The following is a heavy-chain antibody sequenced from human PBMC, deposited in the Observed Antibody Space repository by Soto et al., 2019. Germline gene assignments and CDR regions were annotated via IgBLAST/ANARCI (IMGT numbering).Heavy chain of an antibody. J-gene: IGHJ4*02. Sequence: SETLSLTCSVSGGSISSVDYYWNWVRQPPGKGLEWIGHIHYSGSTYYNPSLKSRLTMSVDTSKNQFSLQLTSVTAADTAVYYCASRKSSPYFDYWGQGTLVTVSS. CDR2: IHYSGST. D-gene: IGHD3-10*01. V-gene: IGHV4-30-4*01. CDR1: GGSISSVDYY. CDR3: ASRKSSPYFDY.